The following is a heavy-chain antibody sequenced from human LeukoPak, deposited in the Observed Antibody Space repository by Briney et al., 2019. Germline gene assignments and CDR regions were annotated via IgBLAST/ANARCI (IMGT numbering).Heavy chain of an antibody. CDR2: IRNSDGMT. D-gene: IGHD4-23*01. CDR3: AGDPRGNPGHFDY. Sequence: GGSLRLSCDASGFSIHTYTMYWVRQAPGQGLEWVSGIRNSDGMTYYADSVRGRFTISTDNSKNTLYLQMNSLRAEDTALYYCAGDPRGNPGHFDYWGQGTLVTVSS. J-gene: IGHJ4*02. V-gene: IGHV3-23*01. CDR1: GFSIHTYT.